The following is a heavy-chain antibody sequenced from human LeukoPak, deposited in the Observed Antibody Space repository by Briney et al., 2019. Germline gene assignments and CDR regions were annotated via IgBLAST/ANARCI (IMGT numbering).Heavy chain of an antibody. CDR1: GFTFSDYY. CDR2: ISSSGSTI. D-gene: IGHD2-2*01. Sequence: GSLRLSCAASGFTFSDYYMSWIRQAPGKGLEWVSYISSSGSTIYYADSVKGRFTISRDNAKNSLYLQMNSLRAEDTAVYYCARDRSPHCSSTSCYLFGGPLDYWGQGTLVTVSS. J-gene: IGHJ4*02. V-gene: IGHV3-11*01. CDR3: ARDRSPHCSSTSCYLFGGPLDY.